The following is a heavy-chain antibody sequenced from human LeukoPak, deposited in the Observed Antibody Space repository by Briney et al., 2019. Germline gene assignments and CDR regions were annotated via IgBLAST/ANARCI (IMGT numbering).Heavy chain of an antibody. CDR2: IYSDGST. Sequence: SGGSLRLSCAASGFIVSGDFMSWVRQAPGKGLEWVSVIYSDGSTYYADSVKGRFTISRDNAKNSLYLQMSNLRAEDTAVYFCARGGGLDVWGQGATVTVSS. V-gene: IGHV3-53*01. D-gene: IGHD3-16*01. J-gene: IGHJ6*02. CDR1: GFIVSGDF. CDR3: ARGGGLDV.